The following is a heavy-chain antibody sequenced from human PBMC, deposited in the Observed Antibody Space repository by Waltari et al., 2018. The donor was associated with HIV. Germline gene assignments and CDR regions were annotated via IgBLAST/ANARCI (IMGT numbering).Heavy chain of an antibody. D-gene: IGHD3-10*01. V-gene: IGHV3-20*04. J-gene: IGHJ4*02. CDR3: ARDYGSGSYYNY. CDR2: INWNGGST. CDR1: GFNFDDYG. Sequence: EVQLVESGGGVVRPGGSLRLSCVASGFNFDDYGLSWVRQAPGKGLGWVSGINWNGGSTGYADSVKGRFSISRDNAKNSLYLQMNSLRAEDTALYYCARDYGSGSYYNYWGQGTLVTVSS.